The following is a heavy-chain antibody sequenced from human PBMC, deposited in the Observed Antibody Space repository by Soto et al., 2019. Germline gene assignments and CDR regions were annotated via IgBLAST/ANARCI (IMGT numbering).Heavy chain of an antibody. J-gene: IGHJ4*02. D-gene: IGHD6-19*01. Sequence: PSETLSLTCTVSGASIGTYYWSWIRQSAGKGLEWLGRLYTSGSTNYNPSLSSRVSMSVDRSKNQFSLHLTSVTAADTAVYYCARDSTRKGSSGWSAIDSWGQGTLVTVSS. V-gene: IGHV4-4*07. CDR2: LYTSGST. CDR1: GASIGTYY. CDR3: ARDSTRKGSSGWSAIDS.